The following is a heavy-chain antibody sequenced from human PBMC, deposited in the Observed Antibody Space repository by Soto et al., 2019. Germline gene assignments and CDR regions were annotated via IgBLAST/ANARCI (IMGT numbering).Heavy chain of an antibody. CDR2: ISGSGGST. D-gene: IGHD7-27*01. Sequence: EVQLLESGGGLVQPGGSLRLSCAASGFTFSSYAMSWVRQAPGKGLEWVSVISGSGGSTYYADSVKGRFTISRDNSKNPLYLQMNSLRAGDTAVYYCAKRNWGGWYFDLWGRGTLGTVSS. V-gene: IGHV3-23*01. J-gene: IGHJ2*01. CDR3: AKRNWGGWYFDL. CDR1: GFTFSSYA.